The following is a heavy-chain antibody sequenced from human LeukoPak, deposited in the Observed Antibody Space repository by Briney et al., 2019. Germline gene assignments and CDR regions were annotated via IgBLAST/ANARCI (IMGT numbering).Heavy chain of an antibody. V-gene: IGHV3-53*01. J-gene: IGHJ4*02. Sequence: GGSLRLSCAASGFTISTNYMSWVRQAPGKGLEWVSFISSAGATYYADSVRGRFTISRDNSKNTLNLQMNTLRAEDTAIYYCAKSRGSTWNDVFDYWGQGTLVTVSS. CDR3: AKSRGSTWNDVFDY. D-gene: IGHD1-1*01. CDR1: GFTISTNY. CDR2: ISSAGAT.